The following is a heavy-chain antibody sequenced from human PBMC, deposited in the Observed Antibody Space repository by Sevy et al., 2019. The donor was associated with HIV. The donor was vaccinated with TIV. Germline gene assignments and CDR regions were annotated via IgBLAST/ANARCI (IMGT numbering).Heavy chain of an antibody. Sequence: SETLSLTCAVYGGSFSGYYWSWIRQPPGKGLEWIGEINHSGGTNYNPSLKGRVTISVDTSKNQFSLKLNSVTAADTAVYYCARHCTGSSCSHAFNIWGQGTMVTVSS. CDR3: ARHCTGSSCSHAFNI. J-gene: IGHJ3*02. V-gene: IGHV4-34*01. CDR1: GGSFSGYY. D-gene: IGHD2-15*01. CDR2: INHSGGT.